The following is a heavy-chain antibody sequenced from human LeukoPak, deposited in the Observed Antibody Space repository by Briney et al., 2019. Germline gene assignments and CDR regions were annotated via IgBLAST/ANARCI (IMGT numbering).Heavy chain of an antibody. V-gene: IGHV3-64D*06. CDR1: GFTFSSYA. J-gene: IGHJ3*02. CDR2: ISSNGGST. Sequence: GGYLRLSCSASGFTFSSYAMHWVRQAPGKGLEYVSAISSNGGSTYYADSVKGRFTISRDNSKNTLYLQMSSLRAEDTAVYYCVKDRGDCSSTSCYDAFDIWGQGTMVTVSS. CDR3: VKDRGDCSSTSCYDAFDI. D-gene: IGHD2-2*01.